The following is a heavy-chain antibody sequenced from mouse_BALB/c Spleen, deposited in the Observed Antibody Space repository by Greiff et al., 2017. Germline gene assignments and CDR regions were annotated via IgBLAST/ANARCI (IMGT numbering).Heavy chain of an antibody. V-gene: IGHV5-9-3*01. CDR1: GFTFSSYA. Sequence: EVKLMESGGGLVKPGGSLKLSCAASGFTFSSYAMSWVRQTPEKRLEWVATISSGGSYTYYPDSVKGRFTISRDNAKNTLYLQMSSLRSEDTAMYYCARPSNWDGAYWGQGTLVTVSA. D-gene: IGHD4-1*01. CDR3: ARPSNWDGAY. CDR2: ISSGGSYT. J-gene: IGHJ3*01.